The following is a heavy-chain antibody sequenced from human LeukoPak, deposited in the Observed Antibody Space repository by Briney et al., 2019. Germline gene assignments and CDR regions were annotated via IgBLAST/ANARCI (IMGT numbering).Heavy chain of an antibody. CDR1: GGSISSYY. Sequence: SETLSLTCTVSGGSISSYYWSWIRQPAGKGLEWIGRIYTSGSTNYNPSLKSRVTMSVDTSKNQFSLKLSSVTAADTAVYYCARDGAWGYSGYDYVYWGQGTLATVSS. CDR3: ARDGAWGYSGYDYVY. CDR2: IYTSGST. D-gene: IGHD5-12*01. V-gene: IGHV4-4*07. J-gene: IGHJ4*02.